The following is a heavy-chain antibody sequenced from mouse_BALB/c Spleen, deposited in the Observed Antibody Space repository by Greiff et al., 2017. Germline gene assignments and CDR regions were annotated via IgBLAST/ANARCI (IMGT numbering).Heavy chain of an antibody. V-gene: IGHV5-9-3*01. CDR1: GFTFSSYA. D-gene: IGHD1-1*01. J-gene: IGHJ3*01. CDR2: ISSGGSYT. CDR3: ARQGYYGSRGNFAY. Sequence: EVKLMESGGGLVKPGGSLKLSCAASGFTFSSYAMSWVRQTPEKRLEWVATISSGGSYTYYPDSVKGRFTISRDNAKNTLYLQMSSLRSEDTAMYYCARQGYYGSRGNFAYWGQGTLVTVSA.